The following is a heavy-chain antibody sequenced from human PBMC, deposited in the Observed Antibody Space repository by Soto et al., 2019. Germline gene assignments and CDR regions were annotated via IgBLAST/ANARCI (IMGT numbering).Heavy chain of an antibody. V-gene: IGHV3-49*03. J-gene: IGHJ4*01. CDR3: GRDEY. CDR1: GFTFRDYA. Sequence: GGSLRLSCSTSGFTFRDYAMTWYRQAPGKGQEWVGLIRSKAHGGAKEYAASVEGRFTISRDDSKSIVYLQMDSLKTEDTALYYCGRDEYRGNGNLVSVSA. CDR2: IRSKAHGGAK.